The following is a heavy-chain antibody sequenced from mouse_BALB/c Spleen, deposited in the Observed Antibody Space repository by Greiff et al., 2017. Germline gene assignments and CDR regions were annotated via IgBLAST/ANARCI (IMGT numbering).Heavy chain of an antibody. CDR3: ARPIATVVAQRSDYYAMEY. CDR1: GFTFSSYG. D-gene: IGHD1-1*01. CDR2: ISSGGSYT. V-gene: IGHV5-6*02. Sequence: DVKLVESGGDLVKPGGSLKLSCAASGFTFSSYGMSWVRQTPDKRLEWVATISSGGSYTYYPDSVKGRFTISRDNAKNTLYLQMSSLKSEDTAMYYCARPIATVVAQRSDYYAMEYWGQGDSVTVSS. J-gene: IGHJ4*01.